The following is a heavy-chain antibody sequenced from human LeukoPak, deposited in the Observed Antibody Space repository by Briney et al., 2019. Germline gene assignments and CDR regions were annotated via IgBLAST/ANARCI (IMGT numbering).Heavy chain of an antibody. V-gene: IGHV3-30*18. J-gene: IGHJ3*02. Sequence: PGRSLRLSCEVSGFILSRYGMHWGRQAPGKGLEWVAFISYDGSDKYYVDSVKGRFTVSRDNSKNTLYLQMNSLRAEDTAVYYCAKKCGGDCYADAFDIWGQGTIVTVFS. D-gene: IGHD2-21*02. CDR1: GFILSRYG. CDR3: AKKCGGDCYADAFDI. CDR2: ISYDGSDK.